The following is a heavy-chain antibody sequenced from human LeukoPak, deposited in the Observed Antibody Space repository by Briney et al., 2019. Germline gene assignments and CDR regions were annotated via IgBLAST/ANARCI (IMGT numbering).Heavy chain of an antibody. V-gene: IGHV1-3*01. J-gene: IGHJ4*02. CDR2: INAGNGNT. CDR1: VYTFTSYA. CDR3: ARGPCSGGSCYSRFTRSAYFDY. Sequence: ASVKVSCKSSVYTFTSYAIHWVRQPPAQRLEWMGLINAGNGNTKYSQKFQGRVTITRDTSASKAYMELSSLRSEDTAVYYCARGPCSGGSCYSRFTRSAYFDYWGQGTLVTVSS. D-gene: IGHD2-15*01.